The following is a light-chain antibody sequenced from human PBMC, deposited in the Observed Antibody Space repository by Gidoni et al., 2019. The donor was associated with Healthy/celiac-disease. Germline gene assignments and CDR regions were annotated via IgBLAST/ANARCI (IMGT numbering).Light chain of an antibody. CDR1: SSDVCGYNY. CDR3: SSYTSSSTRV. Sequence: QSALTQPASVSGSPGQSITISCTGPSSDVCGYNYVSWYQQHPGKAPKLLIYDVSNRPSGVSNRFSGSKSGNTASLTISGLQAEDEADYYCSSYTSSSTRVFGGGTKLTVL. V-gene: IGLV2-14*03. CDR2: DVS. J-gene: IGLJ3*02.